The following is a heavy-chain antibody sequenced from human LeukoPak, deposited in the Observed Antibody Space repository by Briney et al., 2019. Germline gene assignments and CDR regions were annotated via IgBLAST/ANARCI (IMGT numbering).Heavy chain of an antibody. CDR2: ISSSSSYI. V-gene: IGHV3-21*01. CDR1: GFTFSSYS. J-gene: IGHJ1*01. Sequence: GGSLRLSCAASGFTFSSYSMNWVRQAPGKGLEWVSSISSSSSYIYYADSVKGRFTISRDNAKNSLYLQMNSLRAEDTAVYYCARDRFMWWWLDAEYFQHWGQGTLVTVSS. D-gene: IGHD2-21*02. CDR3: ARDRFMWWWLDAEYFQH.